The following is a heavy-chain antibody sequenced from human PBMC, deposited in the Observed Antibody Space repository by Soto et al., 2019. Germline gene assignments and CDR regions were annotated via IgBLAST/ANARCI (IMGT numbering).Heavy chain of an antibody. V-gene: IGHV3-33*01. D-gene: IGHD5-12*01. J-gene: IGHJ4*02. CDR1: GFTFSSYG. CDR3: ARDPERWLQLAYYFDY. Sequence: PGGSLRLSCAASGFTFSSYGMHWVRQAPGKGLEWVAVIWYDGSNKYYADSVKGRFTISRDNSKNTLYLQMNSLRAEDTAVYYCARDPERWLQLAYYFDYWGQGTLVTVS. CDR2: IWYDGSNK.